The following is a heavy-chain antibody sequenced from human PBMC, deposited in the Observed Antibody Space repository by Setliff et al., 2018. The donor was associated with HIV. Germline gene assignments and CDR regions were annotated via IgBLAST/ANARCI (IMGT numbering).Heavy chain of an antibody. V-gene: IGHV1-18*01. Sequence: ASVKVSCKTSDHTFTNYGIYWVRQAPGQGLEWMGWISNYNGNTNYAQKFHGRVTMTTDTATRTAYMEMRGLTYDDTAVYYCARASGGNSVENGFDIWGQGTMVTVSS. CDR1: DHTFTNYG. CDR3: ARASGGNSVENGFDI. D-gene: IGHD1-26*01. CDR2: ISNYNGNT. J-gene: IGHJ3*02.